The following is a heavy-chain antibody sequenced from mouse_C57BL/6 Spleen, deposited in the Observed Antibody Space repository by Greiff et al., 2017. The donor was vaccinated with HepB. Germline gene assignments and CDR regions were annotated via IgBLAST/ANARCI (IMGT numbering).Heavy chain of an antibody. D-gene: IGHD1-1*01. V-gene: IGHV14-2*01. CDR3: ARRDYYGSSDY. CDR1: GFNIKDYY. Sequence: VQLQQSGAELVKPGASVKLSCTASGFNIKDYYMHWVKQRTEQGLEWIGRIDPEDGETKIAPKFPGKATITADTSSNTAYLQLSSLTSEDTAVYYCARRDYYGSSDYWGQGTTLAVSS. J-gene: IGHJ2*01. CDR2: IDPEDGET.